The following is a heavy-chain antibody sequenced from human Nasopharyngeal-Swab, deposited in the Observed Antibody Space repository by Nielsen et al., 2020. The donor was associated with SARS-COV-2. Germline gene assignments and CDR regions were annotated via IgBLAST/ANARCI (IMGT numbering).Heavy chain of an antibody. V-gene: IGHV3-21*01. CDR1: GFTFNNYN. CDR3: ARDGLDYDFWSAYFMDV. D-gene: IGHD3-3*01. J-gene: IGHJ6*02. CDR2: ISSSSSYI. Sequence: GGPLRLSCAAPGFTFNNYNFNWVRKAPGKGLEWVSSISSSSSYIYYADSVKGRFTISRDNAKNSLYLQMNSLRAEDTAVYYCARDGLDYDFWSAYFMDVWGQGTTVTVSS.